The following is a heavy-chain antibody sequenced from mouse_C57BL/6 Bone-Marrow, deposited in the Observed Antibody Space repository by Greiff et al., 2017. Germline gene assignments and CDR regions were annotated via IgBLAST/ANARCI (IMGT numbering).Heavy chain of an antibody. CDR3: ARRFES. D-gene: IGHD2-14*01. CDR2: IFPGNSDT. J-gene: IGHJ2*01. CDR1: GYTFTSYW. Sequence: EVQVVESGTVLARPWASVKMSCKTSGYTFTSYWMHWVKRRPGQGLEGIGAIFPGNSDTSYNQKFKGRANLTAVTSESTAYMELSSLPTEDSAVYNDARRFESWGQGTTLTVSS. V-gene: IGHV1-5*01.